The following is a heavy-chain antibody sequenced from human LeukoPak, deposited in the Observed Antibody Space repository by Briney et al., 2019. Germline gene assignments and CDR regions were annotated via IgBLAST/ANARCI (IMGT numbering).Heavy chain of an antibody. CDR3: AQGLGQLRCFDY. D-gene: IGHD6-6*01. CDR2: IRYDGDNK. J-gene: IGHJ4*02. CDR1: GFTFSSYG. Sequence: GGSLRLSCAASGFTFSSYGMHWVRQAPGKGLEWVAFIRYDGDNKYYADSVKGRFTIHTDNSKNTLYLQMNSRRAEETAVYYCAQGLGQLRCFDYWGQGTLVTVSS. V-gene: IGHV3-30*02.